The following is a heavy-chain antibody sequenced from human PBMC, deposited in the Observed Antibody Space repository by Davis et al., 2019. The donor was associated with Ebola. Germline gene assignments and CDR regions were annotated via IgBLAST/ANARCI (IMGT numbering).Heavy chain of an antibody. Sequence: PSETLSLTCTVSGGSISSYYWSWIRQPPGKGLEWIGYIYYSGSTNYNPSLKSRVTISVDTSKNQFSLKLSSVTAADTAVYYCARTAYGAYYFDYWGQGTLVTVSS. V-gene: IGHV4-59*01. D-gene: IGHD1-26*01. CDR2: IYYSGST. CDR1: GGSISSYY. J-gene: IGHJ4*02. CDR3: ARTAYGAYYFDY.